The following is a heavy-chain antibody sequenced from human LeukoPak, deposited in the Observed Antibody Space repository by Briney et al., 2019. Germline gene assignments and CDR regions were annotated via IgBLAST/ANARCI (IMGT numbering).Heavy chain of an antibody. J-gene: IGHJ4*02. Sequence: GGSLRLSCAASGFTFSSYWMSWVRQAPGKGLEWVANIKQGGSEKYYVDSVKGRFTISRDNVKNSLYLQMNSLRAEDMAVYYCARDRGVVGAPGDYFDYWGQGTLVTVSS. CDR1: GFTFSSYW. V-gene: IGHV3-7*01. CDR3: ARDRGVVGAPGDYFDY. CDR2: IKQGGSEK. D-gene: IGHD1-26*01.